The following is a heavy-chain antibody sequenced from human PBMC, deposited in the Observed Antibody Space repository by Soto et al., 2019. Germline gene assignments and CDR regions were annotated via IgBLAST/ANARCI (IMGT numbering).Heavy chain of an antibody. CDR3: ARYVNPYDTAVWFDP. J-gene: IGHJ5*02. Sequence: QVQLQESGPGLVKPSETLSLTCTVSGGSTRNYFWSWIQHPPGKGLEWIGCIYYSGPTNYTSSLKSLVTISLDTSKNQVSLRLRSVTAADTAVYYCARYVNPYDTAVWFDPWGQGTLVTVSS. CDR2: IYYSGPT. V-gene: IGHV4-59*01. D-gene: IGHD3-9*01. CDR1: GGSTRNYF.